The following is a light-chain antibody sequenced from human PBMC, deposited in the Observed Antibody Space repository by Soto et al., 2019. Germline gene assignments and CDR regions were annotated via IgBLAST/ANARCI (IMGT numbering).Light chain of an antibody. J-gene: IGLJ1*01. CDR2: EAI. Sequence: QSALTQPASMSGSPGQSITISCTGTSSDVGTYNLVSWYQQHPGKAPKLIIYEAIKRASGVANRFSGSKSGNTASLTISGLQAEDEAHYYCCSYAGDGTYVFGTGTKLTVL. CDR1: SSDVGTYNL. V-gene: IGLV2-23*01. CDR3: CSYAGDGTYV.